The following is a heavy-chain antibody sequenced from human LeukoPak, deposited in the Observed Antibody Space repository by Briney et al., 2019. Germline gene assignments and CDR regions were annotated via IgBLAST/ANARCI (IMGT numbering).Heavy chain of an antibody. CDR1: GGSISSSNW. D-gene: IGHD2-15*01. V-gene: IGHV4-4*02. Sequence: KPSGTLSLTCGVFGGSISSSNWWSWLRQPPGKGLEWIGEIYHSGSTNYNPSLKSRVTISVDKSKSQFSLKLSSVTAADTAVYYCASPGLGGGYIDYWGQGTLVTVSS. J-gene: IGHJ4*02. CDR2: IYHSGST. CDR3: ASPGLGGGYIDY.